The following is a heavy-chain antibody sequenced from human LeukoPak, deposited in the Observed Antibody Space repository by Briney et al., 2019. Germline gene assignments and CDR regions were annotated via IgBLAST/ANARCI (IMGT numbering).Heavy chain of an antibody. J-gene: IGHJ6*02. V-gene: IGHV3-11*05. CDR1: GFTFSDYY. Sequence: GGSLRLSCGASGFTFSDYYMSWIRQAPGKGLEWVSYISSSSSYTNYADSVKGRFTISRDNARNSLYLQMNSLRAEDTAVYYCAGVRVSYYGMDVWGQGTTVTVSS. D-gene: IGHD3-3*01. CDR2: ISSSSSYT. CDR3: AGVRVSYYGMDV.